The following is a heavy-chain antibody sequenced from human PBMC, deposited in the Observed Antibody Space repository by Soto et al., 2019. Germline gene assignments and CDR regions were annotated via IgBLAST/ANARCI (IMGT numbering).Heavy chain of an antibody. D-gene: IGHD3-10*01. CDR3: TTDLRGSGSSFDY. CDR1: GFTFSNAW. V-gene: IGHV3-15*07. J-gene: IGHJ4*02. CDR2: IKRKTAGGTT. Sequence: EVQLVESGGGLVKPGGSLRLSCAASGFTFSNAWMNWVRQAPGKGLEWVGRIKRKTAGGTTDYAAPVKGRFTISNYDSTNTLYLQMHSLKTEDTAVYYCTTDLRGSGSSFDYWGQGTLVTVSS.